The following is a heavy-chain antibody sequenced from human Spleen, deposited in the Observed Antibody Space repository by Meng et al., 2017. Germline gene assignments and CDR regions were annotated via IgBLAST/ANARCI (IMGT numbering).Heavy chain of an antibody. CDR1: GKTFNKYA. J-gene: IGHJ6*02. CDR3: ARVGRAARPYYYYGMDV. Sequence: ASVKVSCKASGKTFNKYAMNWVRQAPGQGLEWMGWINTNTGKSTYAQGFTGRFVFSLDTSVSTAYLQISSLKAEDTAVYYCARVGRAARPYYYYGMDVWGQGTTVTVSS. D-gene: IGHD6-6*01. V-gene: IGHV7-4-1*02. CDR2: INTNTGKS.